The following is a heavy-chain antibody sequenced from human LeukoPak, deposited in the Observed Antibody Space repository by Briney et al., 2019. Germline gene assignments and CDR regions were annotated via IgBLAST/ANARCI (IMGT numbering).Heavy chain of an antibody. J-gene: IGHJ3*02. CDR2: TYYRSRWYN. Sequence: SQTLSLTCAISGDSVSSNSAGWHWLRQSPSRGLEWLGRTYYRSRWYNEYAVSVKSRIIINPDTAKNQFSLQLNSLTPEDTAVYYCARGRYWAFDIWGQGTMVTVSS. CDR1: GDSVSSNSAG. V-gene: IGHV6-1*01. CDR3: ARGRYWAFDI. D-gene: IGHD2-8*02.